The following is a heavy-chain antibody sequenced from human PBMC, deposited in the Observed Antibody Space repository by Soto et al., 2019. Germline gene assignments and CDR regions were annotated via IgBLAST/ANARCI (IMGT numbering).Heavy chain of an antibody. V-gene: IGHV3-33*01. J-gene: IGHJ6*02. Sequence: QVQLVESGGGVVQPGRSLRLSCAASGFTFNNYGMHWVRQAPGKGLEWVAVIWNDGNGYYYANSVKGRFTISRDNSKNTRYLQMGCMGAEDTAVYYCARHQISPPTRGEASARGGIDVWGQGTRVTVSS. CDR3: ARHQISPPTRGEASARGGIDV. CDR1: GFTFNNYG. CDR2: IWNDGNGY. D-gene: IGHD2-21*01.